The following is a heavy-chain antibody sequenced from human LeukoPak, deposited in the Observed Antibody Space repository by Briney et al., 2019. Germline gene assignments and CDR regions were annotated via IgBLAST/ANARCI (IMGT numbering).Heavy chain of an antibody. CDR2: INSDGSST. D-gene: IGHD6-19*01. V-gene: IGHV3-74*01. CDR1: GFTFSSYW. CDR3: ARGGTSGGASDYYYYMDV. J-gene: IGHJ6*03. Sequence: GGSLRLSCAASGFTFSSYWMHWVRQAPGKGLVWVSRINSDGSSTSYADSVKGRFTISRDNAKNTLYLQMNSLRAEDTGVYYCARGGTSGGASDYYYYMDVWGKGTTVTVSS.